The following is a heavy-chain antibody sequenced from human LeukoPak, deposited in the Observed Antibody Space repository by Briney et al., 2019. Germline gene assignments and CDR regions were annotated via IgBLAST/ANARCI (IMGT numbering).Heavy chain of an antibody. CDR3: AREGGIVGERVSDY. J-gene: IGHJ4*02. D-gene: IGHD1-26*01. V-gene: IGHV4-39*07. CDR2: IYYSGST. Sequence: PSETLSLTCTVSGGSISSSSYYWGWIRQPPGKGLEWIGSIYYSGSTYYNPSLKSRVTISVDTSKNQFSLKLSSVTAADTAVYYCAREGGIVGERVSDYWGQGTLVTVSS. CDR1: GGSISSSSYY.